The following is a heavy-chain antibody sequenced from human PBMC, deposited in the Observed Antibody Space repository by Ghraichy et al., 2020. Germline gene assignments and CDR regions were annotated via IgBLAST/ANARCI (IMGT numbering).Heavy chain of an antibody. Sequence: LSLTCAASGFTFSNYAMSWVRQAPGKGLEWVSSITDGGGGTDYADSVKGRFTIPRDNSKKTLYLQMNSLRAEDTAVYYCAKDDYGSGSYYTLSFDYWGQGTLVAVSS. V-gene: IGHV3-23*01. CDR2: ITDGGGGT. D-gene: IGHD3-10*01. J-gene: IGHJ4*02. CDR3: AKDDYGSGSYYTLSFDY. CDR1: GFTFSNYA.